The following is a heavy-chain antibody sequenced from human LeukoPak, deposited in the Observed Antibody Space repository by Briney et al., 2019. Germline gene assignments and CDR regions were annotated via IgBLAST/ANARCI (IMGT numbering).Heavy chain of an antibody. CDR1: GYTFTAYY. V-gene: IGHV1-18*04. CDR2: ISAYNGNT. D-gene: IGHD2-15*01. CDR3: ARDDLDCSGGTCYPDDY. Sequence: ASVKVSCKASGYTFTAYYMHWVRQAPGQGLEWMGWISAYNGNTNYAQKLQGRVTMTTDTSTSTAYMELRSLRSDDTAMYYCARDDLDCSGGTCYPDDYWGQGILVTVSS. J-gene: IGHJ4*02.